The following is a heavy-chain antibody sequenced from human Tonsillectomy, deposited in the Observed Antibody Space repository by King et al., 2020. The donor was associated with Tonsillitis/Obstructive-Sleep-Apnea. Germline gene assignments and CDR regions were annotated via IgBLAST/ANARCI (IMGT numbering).Heavy chain of an antibody. CDR1: GGSISSGGYY. J-gene: IGHJ4*02. D-gene: IGHD2-15*01. CDR2: IYYSGST. CDR3: ARDRCSGGSCYPDY. Sequence: QLQESGPGLVKPSQTLSLTCTVSGGSISSGGYYWSWIRQHPGKGLEWIGYIYYSGSTYYNPSLKSRVTISVDTSKNQFSLKLSSVTAADTAVYYFARDRCSGGSCYPDYWGQGTLVTVSS. V-gene: IGHV4-31*03.